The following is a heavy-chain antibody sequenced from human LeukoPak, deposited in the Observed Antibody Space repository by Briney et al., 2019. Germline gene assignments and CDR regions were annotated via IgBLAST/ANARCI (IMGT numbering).Heavy chain of an antibody. CDR3: ARVLVWFGEFDP. J-gene: IGHJ5*02. CDR1: GFTFSSYW. CDR2: INSDGSST. Sequence: PGGSLRLSCAASGFTFSSYWMHWVRQAPGKGLLWVSRINSDGSSTSYADSVKGRFTISRDNAKNTLYLQMNSLRAEDTAVYYCARVLVWFGEFDPWGQGTLVTVSS. D-gene: IGHD3-10*01. V-gene: IGHV3-74*01.